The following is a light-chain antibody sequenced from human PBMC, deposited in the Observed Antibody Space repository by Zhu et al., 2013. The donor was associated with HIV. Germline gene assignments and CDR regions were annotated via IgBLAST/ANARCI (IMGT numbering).Light chain of an antibody. CDR2: RNN. V-gene: IGLV1-47*01. CDR3: ASWDGTLSGWV. Sequence: QSVLPQPPSASGTPGQRVAISCSGSSSNIASNYVYWYKQVPGTAPKLLIYRNNQRPSGVPDRFSGSKSGTSATLAISGLRSEDEALYYCASWDGTLSGWVFGGGTKLTVL. J-gene: IGLJ3*02. CDR1: SSNIASNY.